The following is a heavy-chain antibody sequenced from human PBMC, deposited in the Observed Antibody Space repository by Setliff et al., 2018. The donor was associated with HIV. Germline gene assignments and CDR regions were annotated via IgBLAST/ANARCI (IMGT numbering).Heavy chain of an antibody. CDR2: IYYSGST. CDR1: GVSITSYF. V-gene: IGHV4-59*01. Sequence: SETLSLTCTVSGVSITSYFWSWIRQPSGKGLEWIGFIYYSGSTSGGTNYNPSLKSRVTISLDTSKNQFSLNLSSVTAADTAVYYCASSLNGDSEPWYFGLWGRGTLVTVS. J-gene: IGHJ2*01. CDR3: ASSLNGDSEPWYFGL. D-gene: IGHD4-17*01.